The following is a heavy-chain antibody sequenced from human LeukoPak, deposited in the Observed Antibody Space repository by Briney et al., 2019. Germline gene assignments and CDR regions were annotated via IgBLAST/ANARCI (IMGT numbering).Heavy chain of an antibody. D-gene: IGHD1-26*01. CDR2: IKSDGSST. V-gene: IGHV3-74*01. Sequence: PGGSLRLSCAASGFTFSSYWMHWVRQAPGKGLVWVSRIKSDGSSTSYADSVKGRFTISRDNAKNTLYLQMNSLRAEDTAVYYCAREEVVGAIYRAHFDYWGQGTLVTVSS. CDR1: GFTFSSYW. CDR3: AREEVVGAIYRAHFDY. J-gene: IGHJ4*02.